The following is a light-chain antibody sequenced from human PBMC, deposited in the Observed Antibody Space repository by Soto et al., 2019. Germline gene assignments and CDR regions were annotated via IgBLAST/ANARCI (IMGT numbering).Light chain of an antibody. Sequence: DIVMTQSPDSLAVSLGERATINCKSSQSLLYSSNNKNYLAWYQQKPAQPPKLLIYWASTRESGVPDRFSGSGSGTDFTLTISSLQAEDVAVYYCQQYYSTPWTFGQGTKVELK. CDR1: QSLLYSSNNKNY. CDR3: QQYYSTPWT. J-gene: IGKJ1*01. CDR2: WAS. V-gene: IGKV4-1*01.